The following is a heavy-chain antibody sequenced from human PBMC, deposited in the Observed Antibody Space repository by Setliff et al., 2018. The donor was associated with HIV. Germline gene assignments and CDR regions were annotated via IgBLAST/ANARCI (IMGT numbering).Heavy chain of an antibody. D-gene: IGHD3-16*01. CDR1: GYTFTSYD. CDR2: FDPEDGET. J-gene: IGHJ6*03. V-gene: IGHV1-24*01. Sequence: ASVKVSCKASGYTFTSYDINWVRQATGQGLEWMGGFDPEDGETMYAQKFQGRLTMTEDTSTDTAYMELSSLKSEDTAVYYCATERAGPWGNYNYYYMDVWGRGTTVTVSS. CDR3: ATERAGPWGNYNYYYMDV.